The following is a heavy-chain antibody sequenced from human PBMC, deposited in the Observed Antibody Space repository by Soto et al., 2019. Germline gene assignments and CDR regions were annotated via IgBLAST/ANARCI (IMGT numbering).Heavy chain of an antibody. CDR1: GFTFSSYW. J-gene: IGHJ5*02. CDR3: ARLGNELRSWFDP. D-gene: IGHD1-1*01. Sequence: GGSLRLSCAASGFTFSSYWMSWVRQAPGKGLEWVANIKQDGSEKYYVDSVKGRFTISRDNAKNSLYLQMNSLRAEDTAVYYCARLGNELRSWFDPWGQGTLVTVSS. V-gene: IGHV3-7*03. CDR2: IKQDGSEK.